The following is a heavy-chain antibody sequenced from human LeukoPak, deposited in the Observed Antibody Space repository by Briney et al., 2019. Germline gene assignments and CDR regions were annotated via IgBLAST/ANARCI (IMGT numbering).Heavy chain of an antibody. CDR1: GGSISSYY. Sequence: PSETLSLTCTVSGGSISSYYWSWIRQPPGKGLEWIGYIYYSGSTNYNPSLKSRVTISVHTSKNQFSLKLSSVTAADTAVYYCARDSPHSYGGDDAIDIWGQGTMVTVSS. D-gene: IGHD5-18*01. CDR2: IYYSGST. CDR3: ARDSPHSYGGDDAIDI. J-gene: IGHJ3*02. V-gene: IGHV4-59*01.